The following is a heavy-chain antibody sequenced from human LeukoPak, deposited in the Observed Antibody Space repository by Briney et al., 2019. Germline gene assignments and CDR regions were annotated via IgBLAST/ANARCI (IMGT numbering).Heavy chain of an antibody. V-gene: IGHV3-9*01. Sequence: GGSLRLSCAASGFTFDDYAMHWVRQAPGKGLEWVSGISWNSGSIGYADSVKGRFTISRDNAKNSLYLQVNSLRAEDTAVYYCARNQRRLDYWGQGTLVTVSS. D-gene: IGHD1-14*01. CDR2: ISWNSGSI. CDR3: ARNQRRLDY. CDR1: GFTFDDYA. J-gene: IGHJ4*02.